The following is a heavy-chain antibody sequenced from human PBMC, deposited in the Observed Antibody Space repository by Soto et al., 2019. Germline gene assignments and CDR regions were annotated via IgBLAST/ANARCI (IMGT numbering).Heavy chain of an antibody. CDR2: IWYDGSNK. CDR1: GFTFSSYG. Sequence: QVQLVESGGGVVQPGRSLRLSCAASGFTFSSYGMHWVRQAPGKGLEWVAGIWYDGSNKYYADSVKGRFTISRDNSKNTLYLQMNSLRAEDTAVYYCARPRDYDSSGFDYWGQGTLVTVSS. V-gene: IGHV3-33*01. D-gene: IGHD3-22*01. CDR3: ARPRDYDSSGFDY. J-gene: IGHJ4*02.